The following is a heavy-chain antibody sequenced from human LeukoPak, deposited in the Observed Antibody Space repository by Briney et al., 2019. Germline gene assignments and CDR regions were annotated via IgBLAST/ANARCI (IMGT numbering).Heavy chain of an antibody. V-gene: IGHV1-18*01. J-gene: IGHJ5*02. CDR2: ISAYNGNT. CDR3: ARVPIRITMTQNWFDP. Sequence: GASVKVSCKASGYTFTSYGISWVRQAPGQGLEWMGWISAYNGNTNYAQKLQGRVTMTTDTSTSTAYMELRSLRSDDTAVYYCARVPIRITMTQNWFDPWGQGTLVTVSS. CDR1: GYTFTSYG. D-gene: IGHD3-22*01.